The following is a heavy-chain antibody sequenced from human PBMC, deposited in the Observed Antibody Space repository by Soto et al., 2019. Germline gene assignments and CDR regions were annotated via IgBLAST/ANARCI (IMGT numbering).Heavy chain of an antibody. D-gene: IGHD3-22*01. J-gene: IGHJ3*02. Sequence: EVQLVESGGGLIQPGGSLRLSCAASGFTVSSNYMSWVRQAPGKGLEWVSVIYSGGSTYYADSVKGRFTISRDNSKNTLYLQMNSLRAEDTAVYYCARNYDSTAGGAFDIWGQGTMGTFSS. V-gene: IGHV3-53*01. CDR1: GFTVSSNY. CDR3: ARNYDSTAGGAFDI. CDR2: IYSGGST.